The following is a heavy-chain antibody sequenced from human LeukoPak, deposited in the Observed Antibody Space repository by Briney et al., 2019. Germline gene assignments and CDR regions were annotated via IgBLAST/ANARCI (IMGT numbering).Heavy chain of an antibody. CDR3: ARDRGGYSYGPIFDY. V-gene: IGHV3-66*01. CDR1: GFTVSSNY. Sequence: GGSLRLSCAASGFTVSSNYMSWVRQAPGKGLEWVSVIYSGGSTYYADSVKGRFTISRDNSKNTLYLQMNSLRAEDTAVYYCARDRGGYSYGPIFDYWGQGTLVTVSS. D-gene: IGHD5-18*01. J-gene: IGHJ4*02. CDR2: IYSGGST.